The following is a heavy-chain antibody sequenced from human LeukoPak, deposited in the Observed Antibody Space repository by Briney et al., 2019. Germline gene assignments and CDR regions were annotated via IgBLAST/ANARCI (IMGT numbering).Heavy chain of an antibody. V-gene: IGHV3-48*01. Sequence: GGSLRLSCAASGFTFSSYSMNWVRQAPGKGLEWVSYISSSSSTIYYADSVKGRFTISRDNAKNSLYLQMNSLRAEDTAVYYCARDIVYSSSWYRYYYYYGMDVWGQGTTITVSS. J-gene: IGHJ6*02. CDR3: ARDIVYSSSWYRYYYYYGMDV. CDR2: ISSSSSTI. D-gene: IGHD6-13*01. CDR1: GFTFSSYS.